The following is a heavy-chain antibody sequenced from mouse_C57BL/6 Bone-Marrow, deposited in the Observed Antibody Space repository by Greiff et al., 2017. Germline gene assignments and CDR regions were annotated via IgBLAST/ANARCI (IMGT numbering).Heavy chain of an antibody. D-gene: IGHD1-1*01. CDR3: AREGLYYYGSFFWYFDV. V-gene: IGHV5-4*01. CDR1: GFTFSSYA. CDR2: ISDGGSYT. Sequence: EVKLMESGGGLVKPGGSLKLSCAASGFTFSSYAMSWVRQTPEKRLEWVATISDGGSYTYYPDNVKGRFTISRDNAKNNLYLQMSHLKSEDTAMYYCAREGLYYYGSFFWYFDVWGTGTTVTVSS. J-gene: IGHJ1*03.